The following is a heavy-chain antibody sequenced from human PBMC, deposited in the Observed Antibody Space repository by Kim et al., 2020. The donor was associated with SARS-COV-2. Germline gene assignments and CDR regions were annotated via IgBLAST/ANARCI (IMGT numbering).Heavy chain of an antibody. CDR2: IDNDGSDS. V-gene: IGHV3-74*01. CDR3: IREEWELWY. Sequence: GGSLRLSCAGSGFTFSSKWMHWVRQAPGKGLVWVARIDNDGSDSIYADSVKGRFTISRDNAKSTLYLQMNSLRAEDTAMYYCIREEWELWYWGQGTLVTVSS. CDR1: GFTFSSKW. J-gene: IGHJ4*02. D-gene: IGHD3-16*01.